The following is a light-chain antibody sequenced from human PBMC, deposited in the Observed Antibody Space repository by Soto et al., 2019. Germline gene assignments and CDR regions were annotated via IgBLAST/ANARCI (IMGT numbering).Light chain of an antibody. CDR1: QSVSSK. J-gene: IGKJ1*01. Sequence: EIVLTQSPGTLSVSPGERATLSCRASQSVSSKLAWYQQKPGQAPRLLFYGASTGATGIPARFSGSGSETEFTLSISSLQAEDLAVDYCQQYNNWPGTFGQGTKVEIK. CDR3: QQYNNWPGT. V-gene: IGKV3-15*01. CDR2: GAS.